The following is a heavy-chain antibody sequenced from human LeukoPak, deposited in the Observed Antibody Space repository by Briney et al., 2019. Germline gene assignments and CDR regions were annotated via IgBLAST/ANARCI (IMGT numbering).Heavy chain of an antibody. D-gene: IGHD3-10*01. CDR3: ARAATMVRGAKFDP. J-gene: IGHJ5*02. CDR1: GFTFTSYY. CDR2: INPNSGGT. V-gene: IGHV1-2*02. Sequence: ASVKVSCKASGFTFTSYYMHWVRQAPGQGLEWMGWINPNSGGTNYAQKFQGRVTMTRDTSISTAYMELSRLRSDDTAVYYCARAATMVRGAKFDPWGQGTLVTVSS.